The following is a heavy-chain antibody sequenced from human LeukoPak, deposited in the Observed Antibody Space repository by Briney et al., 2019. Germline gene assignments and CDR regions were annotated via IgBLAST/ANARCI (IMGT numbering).Heavy chain of an antibody. CDR3: ARVERYADSSNFDY. Sequence: PSETLSLTCTVSGYSISSGYFWGWIRQPPGKGLEWIGVYHVGTTDYNPSLKSRVTMSVDTSKNHFSLKLRSVTAADTAVYYCARVERYADSSNFDYWGQGTLVTVSS. CDR2: VYHVGTT. J-gene: IGHJ4*02. V-gene: IGHV4-38-2*02. CDR1: GYSISSGYF. D-gene: IGHD3-9*01.